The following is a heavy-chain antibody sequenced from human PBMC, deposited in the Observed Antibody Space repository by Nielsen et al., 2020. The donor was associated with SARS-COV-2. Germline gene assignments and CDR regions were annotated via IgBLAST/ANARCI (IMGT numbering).Heavy chain of an antibody. J-gene: IGHJ5*02. CDR3: ARSPKEQLAQVGGGNWFDP. D-gene: IGHD6-13*01. CDR2: IYYSGST. Sequence: WIRQPPGKGLEWIGSIYYSGSTYYNPSLKSRVTISVDTSKNQFSLKLSSVTAADTAVYYCARSPKEQLAQVGGGNWFDPWGQGTLVTVSS. V-gene: IGHV4-39*01.